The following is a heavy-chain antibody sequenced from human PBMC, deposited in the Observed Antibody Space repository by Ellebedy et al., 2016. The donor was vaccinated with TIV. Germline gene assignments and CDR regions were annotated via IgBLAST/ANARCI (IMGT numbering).Heavy chain of an antibody. CDR1: GYTFTGYY. D-gene: IGHD2-21*01. CDR2: INPNSGGT. V-gene: IGHV1-2*02. J-gene: IGHJ4*02. Sequence: ASVKVSCKASGYTFTGYYMHWVRQAPGQGLEWMGWINPNSGGTNYAQKFQGRVTMTRDTSISTAYMELSRLRSDDTDVYYCARSPSPHIPDFDYWGQGTLVTVSS. CDR3: ARSPSPHIPDFDY.